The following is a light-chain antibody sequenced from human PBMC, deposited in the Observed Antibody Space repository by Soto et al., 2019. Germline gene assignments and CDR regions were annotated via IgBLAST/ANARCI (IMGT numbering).Light chain of an antibody. V-gene: IGKV3-20*01. CDR3: QQYGSSPLT. Sequence: PGERASLSCRASPSISGRYLAWYQQKPGQAPRLLIYDASSRATGIPDRFSGSGSGTDFILTISRLEPEDFAVYYCQQYGSSPLTFGGGTKVEIK. CDR2: DAS. CDR1: PSISGRY. J-gene: IGKJ4*01.